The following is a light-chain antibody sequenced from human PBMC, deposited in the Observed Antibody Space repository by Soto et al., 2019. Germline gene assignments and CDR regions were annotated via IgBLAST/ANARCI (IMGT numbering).Light chain of an antibody. CDR3: IKYYTAPET. CDR2: DAS. J-gene: IGKJ1*01. Sequence: DIQMTQSPSSLSASVGDRVTITCRASQGIGNYLAWYQQKPGKVPKNLIYDASTLQSGVPSRFSGSGSGTVFTLTITSLQPEDVETYYCIKYYTAPETFGQGTKVKIK. CDR1: QGIGNY. V-gene: IGKV1-27*01.